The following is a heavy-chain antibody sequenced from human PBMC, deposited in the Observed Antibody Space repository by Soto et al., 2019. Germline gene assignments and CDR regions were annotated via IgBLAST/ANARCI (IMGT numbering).Heavy chain of an antibody. Sequence: PGGSLRLSCTASGFTFDYYAMHWVRQAPGKGLEWVSLISWDGGSTYYADSVKGRFTISRDNSKNSLYLQMNSLRAEDTALYYCAKDMIRQXVYYYGSGDDFSSGMDVWGQGTTVTVSS. CDR1: GFTFDYYA. D-gene: IGHD3-10*01. CDR2: ISWDGGST. V-gene: IGHV3-43D*04. J-gene: IGHJ6*02. CDR3: AKDMIRQXVYYYGSGDDFSSGMDV.